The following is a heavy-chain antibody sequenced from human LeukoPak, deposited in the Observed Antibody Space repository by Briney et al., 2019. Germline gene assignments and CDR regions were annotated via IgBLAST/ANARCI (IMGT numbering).Heavy chain of an antibody. CDR2: IYTSGST. CDR1: GGSISSSSYY. Sequence: SETLSLTCTVSGGSISSSSYYWGWIRQPPGKGLEWIGRIYTSGSTNYNPSLKSRVTMSVDTSKNQFSLKLSSVTAADTAVYYCARDQGSRVWLIDWFDPWGQGTLVTVSS. D-gene: IGHD6-19*01. J-gene: IGHJ5*02. V-gene: IGHV4-39*07. CDR3: ARDQGSRVWLIDWFDP.